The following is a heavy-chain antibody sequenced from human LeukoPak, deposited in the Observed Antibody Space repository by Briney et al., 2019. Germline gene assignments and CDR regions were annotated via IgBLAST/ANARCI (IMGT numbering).Heavy chain of an antibody. CDR3: ARGQYYGSGSYYDPGCDY. CDR1: GFTFSSYS. D-gene: IGHD3-10*01. CDR2: ISSSSSYI. J-gene: IGHJ4*02. V-gene: IGHV3-21*01. Sequence: GGSLRLSCAASGFTFSSYSMNWVRQAPGKGLEWVSSISSSSSYIYYADSVKGRFTISRDNAKNSLYLQMNSLRAEDTAVYYCARGQYYGSGSYYDPGCDYWGQGTLVTVSS.